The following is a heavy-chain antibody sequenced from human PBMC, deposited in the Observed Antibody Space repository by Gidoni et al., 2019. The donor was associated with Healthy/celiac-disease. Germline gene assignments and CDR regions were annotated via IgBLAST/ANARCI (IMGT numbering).Heavy chain of an antibody. CDR1: GFTFSSYA. D-gene: IGHD3-3*01. J-gene: IGHJ4*02. V-gene: IGHV3-30-3*01. Sequence: QVQLVESGGGVVQPGRSLRLSCAASGFTFSSYAMHWVRQAPGKGLEWVAVISYDGSNKYYADSVKGRFTISRDNSKNTLYLQMNSLRAEDTAVYYCARDHDGQGDYWGQGTLVTVSS. CDR3: ARDHDGQGDY. CDR2: ISYDGSNK.